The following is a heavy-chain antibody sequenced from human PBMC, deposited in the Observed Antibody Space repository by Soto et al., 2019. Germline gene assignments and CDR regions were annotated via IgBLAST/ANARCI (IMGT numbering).Heavy chain of an antibody. J-gene: IGHJ4*02. V-gene: IGHV2-70*11. CDR3: ARTYGTYSSSQEIDY. D-gene: IGHD6-13*01. CDR1: GFSLTTSGMC. Sequence: GSGPTLVNPTQTLTLTCTFSGFSLTTSGMCVSWIRQPPGKALEWLARIEWDGDKYYSTSLKTRLTISKDTSKSQVVLTMTNMDPVDTATYYCARTYGTYSSSQEIDYWGQGTLVTVSS. CDR2: IEWDGDK.